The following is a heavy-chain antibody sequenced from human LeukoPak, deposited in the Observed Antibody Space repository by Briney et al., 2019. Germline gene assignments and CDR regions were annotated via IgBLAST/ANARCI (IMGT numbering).Heavy chain of an antibody. J-gene: IGHJ4*02. D-gene: IGHD4-17*01. CDR1: GFTFSSYA. V-gene: IGHV3-23*01. CDR2: ISGSGGST. CDR3: AKDPARGTTVTTEGY. Sequence: GGSLRLSCAASGFTFSSYAMSWVRQAPGKGLEWVSAISGSGGSTYYTDSVKGRFTISRDNSKNTLYLQMNSLRAEDTAVYYCAKDPARGTTVTTEGYWGQGTLVTVSS.